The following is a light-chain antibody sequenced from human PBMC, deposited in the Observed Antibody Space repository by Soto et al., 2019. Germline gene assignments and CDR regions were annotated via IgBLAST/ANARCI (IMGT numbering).Light chain of an antibody. Sequence: QSTLTQPASVSGSPGQSITFSCTGTSSDVGGYDDVSWYQKHPGKAPKLMIYEVTNRPSGVSNRFYGSKSGNTASLTISGLQAEDEADYYCSSYTTTGTVVFGGGTKLTV. CDR1: SSDVGGYDD. J-gene: IGLJ2*01. CDR3: SSYTTTGTVV. V-gene: IGLV2-14*01. CDR2: EVT.